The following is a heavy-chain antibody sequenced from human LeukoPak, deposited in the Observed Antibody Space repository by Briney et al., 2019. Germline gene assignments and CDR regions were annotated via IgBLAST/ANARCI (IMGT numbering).Heavy chain of an antibody. CDR2: IKQDGSEK. Sequence: PGGSLRLSCAASGFTFSSYWMSWVRQAPGKGLEWVANIKQDGSEKYYVDSVKGRFTISRDNAKNSLYLQMNSLRAEDTAVYYCANIRLGAYCSSTSCDERVGWGQGTLVTVSS. D-gene: IGHD2-2*01. CDR3: ANIRLGAYCSSTSCDERVG. J-gene: IGHJ4*02. CDR1: GFTFSSYW. V-gene: IGHV3-7*01.